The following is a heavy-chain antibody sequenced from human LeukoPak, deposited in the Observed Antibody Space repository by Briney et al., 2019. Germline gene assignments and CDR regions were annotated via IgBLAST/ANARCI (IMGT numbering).Heavy chain of an antibody. V-gene: IGHV1-2*06. D-gene: IGHD6-19*01. CDR2: INPNGGGS. Sequence: GASVKVSCKASGYTFTGYYMHWVRQAPGQGLEWMGRINPNGGGSNYAQKFQGRVTMAGDTSISIAYMELSRLRSDDTAVYYCARTHSSDWYYFDYWGQGTLVTVSS. CDR3: ARTHSSDWYYFDY. J-gene: IGHJ4*02. CDR1: GYTFTGYY.